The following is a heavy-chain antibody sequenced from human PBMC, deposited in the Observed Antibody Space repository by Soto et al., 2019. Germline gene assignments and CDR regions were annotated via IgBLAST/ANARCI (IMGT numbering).Heavy chain of an antibody. J-gene: IGHJ4*02. CDR3: ARLGGYYQAFDQ. CDR1: GGSISGYY. Sequence: QVQLQESGPGLVKPSETLSLTCTVSGGSISGYYWSWFRQPPGKGLEWIGYIYYSGSTTYTPYLKSRVTIAVDTSKNQFSLRLNSVTAADTAVYYCARLGGYYQAFDQWGQGSLVTVSS. V-gene: IGHV4-59*08. D-gene: IGHD3-22*01. CDR2: IYYSGST.